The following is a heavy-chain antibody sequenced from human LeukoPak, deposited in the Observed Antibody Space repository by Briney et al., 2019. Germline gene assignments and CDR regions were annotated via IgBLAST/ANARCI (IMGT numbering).Heavy chain of an antibody. J-gene: IGHJ4*02. CDR2: INHSGST. CDR1: GGSFSGYY. Sequence: PSETLSLTCAVYGGSFSGYYWSWIRQPPGKGLEWIGEINHSGSTNYNPSLKSRVTISVDTSKNQFSLKLSSVTAADTAVYYCARGLGSFAYWGQGTLVTVSS. V-gene: IGHV4-34*01. D-gene: IGHD5-12*01. CDR3: ARGLGSFAY.